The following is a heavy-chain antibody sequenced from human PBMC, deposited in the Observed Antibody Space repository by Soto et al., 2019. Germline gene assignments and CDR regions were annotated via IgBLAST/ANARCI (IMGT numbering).Heavy chain of an antibody. CDR3: ARDLAAAGQNWFDP. J-gene: IGHJ5*02. Sequence: QVQLVESGGGVVQPGRSLRLSCAAFGFTFSSYGMHWVRQAPGKGLEWVAVIWYDGSNKYYADSVKGRFTISRDNSKNTLYLQMNSLRAEDTAVYYCARDLAAAGQNWFDPWGQGTLVTVSS. CDR2: IWYDGSNK. CDR1: GFTFSSYG. V-gene: IGHV3-33*01. D-gene: IGHD6-13*01.